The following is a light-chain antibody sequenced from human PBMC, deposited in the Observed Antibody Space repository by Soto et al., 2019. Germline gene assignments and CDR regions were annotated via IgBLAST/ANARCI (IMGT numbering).Light chain of an antibody. CDR2: AVN. Sequence: QSALTQPASVSGSPGQSITISCTGTSSDVGGYNFVFWYQQHPGKPPKLIIYAVNNRPSGVSDRFSASKSGNTASLTISGLQAEDEADYYCSSYTVSTTLVLFGGGTKLTVL. V-gene: IGLV2-14*01. J-gene: IGLJ3*02. CDR3: SSYTVSTTLVL. CDR1: SSDVGGYNF.